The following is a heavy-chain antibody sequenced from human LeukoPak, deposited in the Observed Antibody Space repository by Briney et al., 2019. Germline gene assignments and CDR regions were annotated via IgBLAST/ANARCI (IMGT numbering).Heavy chain of an antibody. CDR1: GFTFSSYG. Sequence: GGSLRLSCAASGFTFSSYGMHWVRQAPGKGLEWVSSISSSSSYIYYADSVKGRFTISRDNAKNSLYLQMYSLRAEDTAVYYCAKHTATGMGYFDYWGQGTLVTVSS. CDR2: ISSSSSYI. CDR3: AKHTATGMGYFDY. J-gene: IGHJ4*02. V-gene: IGHV3-21*04. D-gene: IGHD6-13*01.